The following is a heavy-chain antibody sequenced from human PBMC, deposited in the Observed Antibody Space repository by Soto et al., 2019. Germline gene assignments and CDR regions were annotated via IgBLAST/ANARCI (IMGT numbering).Heavy chain of an antibody. D-gene: IGHD1-26*01. CDR3: AKDPNPNSGSLNWFES. J-gene: IGHJ5*01. CDR1: GFTFSSYW. Sequence: PGGSLRLSCAASGFTFSSYWMSWVRQAPGKGLEWVANIKQDGSEKYYVDSVKGRFTISRDNAKNSLYLQMNSLRAEDTAVYYCAKDPNPNSGSLNWFESWGQGTLVTVSS. CDR2: IKQDGSEK. V-gene: IGHV3-7*01.